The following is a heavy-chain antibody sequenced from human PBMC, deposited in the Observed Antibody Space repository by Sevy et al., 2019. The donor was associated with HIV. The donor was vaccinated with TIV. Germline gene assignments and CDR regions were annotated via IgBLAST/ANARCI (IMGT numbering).Heavy chain of an antibody. V-gene: IGHV3-21*01. J-gene: IGHJ4*02. D-gene: IGHD1-20*01. Sequence: GGSLRLSCAASGFTFSSYGMNWVRQAPGKGLEWVSSISSTSSYIYYADSVKGRFTISRDNAKNSLYLQMNSLRAEDTAVYYCARAFNSRVRPFDHWGQGTLVTVSS. CDR3: ARAFNSRVRPFDH. CDR1: GFTFSSYG. CDR2: ISSTSSYI.